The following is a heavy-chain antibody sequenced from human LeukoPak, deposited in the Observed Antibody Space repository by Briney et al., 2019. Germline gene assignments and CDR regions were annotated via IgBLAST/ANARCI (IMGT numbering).Heavy chain of an antibody. CDR3: AREIGITIFGFDP. Sequence: SETLSLTCTVSGGSISNYYWSRIRQSAGKGLEWIGRIYSTGSTNYNPSLKSRVTMSVDTSKNQFSLKLNSVTAADTAVYYCAREIGITIFGFDPWGQGTLVTVSS. V-gene: IGHV4-4*07. CDR2: IYSTGST. J-gene: IGHJ5*02. D-gene: IGHD3-3*01. CDR1: GGSISNYY.